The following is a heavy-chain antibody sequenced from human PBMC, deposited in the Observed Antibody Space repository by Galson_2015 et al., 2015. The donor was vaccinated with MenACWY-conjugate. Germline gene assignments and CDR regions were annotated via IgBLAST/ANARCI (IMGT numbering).Heavy chain of an antibody. CDR1: GFAFSSYW. D-gene: IGHD5-12*01. J-gene: IGHJ4*02. CDR3: ATDLRWLRRGRLY. CDR2: IKQDGSEK. Sequence: SLRLSCAASGFAFSSYWMSWVRQAPGKGLEWVANIKQDGSEKYYVDSVKGRFTISRDNAKNSLYLQMNSLRSEDTAVYYCATDLRWLRRGRLYWGQGTLVTVSS. V-gene: IGHV3-7*03.